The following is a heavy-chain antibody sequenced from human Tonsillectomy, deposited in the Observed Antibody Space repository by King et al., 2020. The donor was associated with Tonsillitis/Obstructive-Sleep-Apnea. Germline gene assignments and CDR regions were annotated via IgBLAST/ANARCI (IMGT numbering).Heavy chain of an antibody. J-gene: IGHJ4*02. Sequence: VQLQQWGAGLLNPSETLSLTCAVYGGSFSGYYWNWIRQPPGKGLEWIGEINHSGSTNYNPSLKCRVAISVDTSKNQFSLKLSSVTSADTAVYYCARARSSGDYIWGSYRLLDYWGQGTLVTVSS. CDR1: GGSFSGYY. D-gene: IGHD3-16*02. V-gene: IGHV4-34*01. CDR3: ARARSSGDYIWGSYRLLDY. CDR2: INHSGST.